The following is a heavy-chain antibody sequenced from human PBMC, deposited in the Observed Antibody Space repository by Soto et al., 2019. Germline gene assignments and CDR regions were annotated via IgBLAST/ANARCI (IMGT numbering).Heavy chain of an antibody. CDR2: IIPIFGTA. CDR1: GGTFSSYA. D-gene: IGHD3-10*01. Sequence: ASVKVSCKASGGTFSSYAISWVRQAPGQGLEWMGGIIPIFGTANYAQKFQGRVTITADESTSTAYMELSSLRSEDTAVYYCARGGLGELHYYYYGMDVWGQGTTVTVSS. V-gene: IGHV1-69*13. J-gene: IGHJ6*02. CDR3: ARGGLGELHYYYYGMDV.